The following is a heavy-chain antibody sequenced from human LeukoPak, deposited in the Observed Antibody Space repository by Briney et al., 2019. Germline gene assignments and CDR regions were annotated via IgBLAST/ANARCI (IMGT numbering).Heavy chain of an antibody. Sequence: SETLSLTCAVYGGSFSGYYWSWIRQPPGKGLEWIGEINHSGSTNYNPSLKSRVTISVDTSKNQFSLKLSSVTAADTAVYYCARRPLWGGQWLVRRDFDYWGQGTLVTVSS. CDR1: GGSFSGYY. CDR3: ARRPLWGGQWLVRRDFDY. CDR2: INHSGST. J-gene: IGHJ4*02. V-gene: IGHV4-34*01. D-gene: IGHD6-19*01.